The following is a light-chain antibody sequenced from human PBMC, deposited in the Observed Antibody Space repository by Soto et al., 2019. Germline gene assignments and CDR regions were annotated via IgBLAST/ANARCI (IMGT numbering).Light chain of an antibody. CDR3: AAWDDSLSVV. J-gene: IGLJ2*01. V-gene: IGLV1-47*01. Sequence: QSVLPQPHSASGTPGQRVTISCSGSSSNIGSNYVYWYQQLPGTAPKLLIYRNNQRTSGVPDRFSGSKSGTSASLAISGLRSEDEADYYCAAWDDSLSVVFVGGTKVTVL. CDR1: SSNIGSNY. CDR2: RNN.